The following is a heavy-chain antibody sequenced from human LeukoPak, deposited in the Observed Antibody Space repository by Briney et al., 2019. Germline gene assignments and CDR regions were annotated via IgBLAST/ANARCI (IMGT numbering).Heavy chain of an antibody. J-gene: IGHJ4*02. Sequence: ASVKVSCKASGGTFSSYAISWVRQAPGQGLEWMGWIDPNSGGTYYAQKFQGRVTMTRDTSISTAYMELSWLKSDDTAVYYCARGRRILVGDTNAGDFFDYWGQGTLVTVSS. V-gene: IGHV1-2*02. D-gene: IGHD1-26*01. CDR1: GGTFSSYA. CDR3: ARGRRILVGDTNAGDFFDY. CDR2: IDPNSGGT.